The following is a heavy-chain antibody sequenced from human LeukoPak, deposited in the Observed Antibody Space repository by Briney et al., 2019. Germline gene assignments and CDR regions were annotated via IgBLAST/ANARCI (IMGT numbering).Heavy chain of an antibody. D-gene: IGHD4-17*01. CDR2: ISRSGDRT. J-gene: IGHJ4*02. CDR3: ARNRGDPSYFDY. Sequence: GGSLRLSCAASGFIFSSYAMSWVRQAPGKGLEWVSAISRSGDRTQYADSVKGRFTVSRNNPKNSLYLQMNSLRAEDTAVYYCARNRGDPSYFDYWGQGTLVTVSS. CDR1: GFIFSSYA. V-gene: IGHV3-23*01.